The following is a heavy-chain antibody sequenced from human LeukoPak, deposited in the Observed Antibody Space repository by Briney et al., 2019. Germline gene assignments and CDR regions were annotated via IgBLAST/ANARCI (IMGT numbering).Heavy chain of an antibody. V-gene: IGHV3-23*01. CDR3: AKDISGSYLNYFDY. Sequence: PGGSLRLSRAASGFTFSSYAMSWVRQAPGKGLEWVSAISGSGGSTYYADSVKGRFTISRDNSKNTLYLQMNSLRAEDTAVYYCAKDISGSYLNYFDYWGQGTLVTVSS. D-gene: IGHD3-10*01. J-gene: IGHJ4*02. CDR2: ISGSGGST. CDR1: GFTFSSYA.